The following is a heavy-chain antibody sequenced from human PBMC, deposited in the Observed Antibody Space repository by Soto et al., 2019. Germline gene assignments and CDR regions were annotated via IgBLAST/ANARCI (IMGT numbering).Heavy chain of an antibody. CDR3: ARDSMVRGVIWPYYYYGMDV. Sequence: SGPTLVNPTQTLTLTCTFSGFSLSTSGMRVSWIRQPPGKALEWLARIDWDDDKFYSTSLKTRLTISKDTSKNQVVLTMTNMDPVDTATYYCARDSMVRGVIWPYYYYGMDVWGQGTTVTV. CDR2: IDWDDDK. D-gene: IGHD3-10*01. V-gene: IGHV2-70*04. CDR1: GFSLSTSGMR. J-gene: IGHJ6*02.